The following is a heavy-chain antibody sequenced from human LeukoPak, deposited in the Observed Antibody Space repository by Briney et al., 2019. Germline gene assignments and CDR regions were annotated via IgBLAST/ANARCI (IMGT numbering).Heavy chain of an antibody. CDR2: IIPIFGTA. CDR3: ASLTGGWNYYGMDV. Sequence: SVTVSCKASGGTFSSYAISWVRQAPGQGLEWMGGIIPIFGTANYAQKFQGRVTITADESTSTAYMELSSLRSEDTAVYYCASLTGGWNYYGMDVWGQGTTVTVSS. CDR1: GGTFSSYA. D-gene: IGHD1-26*01. J-gene: IGHJ6*02. V-gene: IGHV1-69*13.